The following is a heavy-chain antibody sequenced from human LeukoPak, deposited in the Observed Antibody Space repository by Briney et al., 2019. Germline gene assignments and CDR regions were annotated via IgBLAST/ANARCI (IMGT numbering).Heavy chain of an antibody. Sequence: ASVKVSCKPSGYFFNDYFIHWVRQAPGQGLEWMGYTNPNSPGPRYAQKFEGRVTMTWDTSISTATMELSRLTSDDTAVYFCARERVPLGQWYFQHWGQGTAVIVSS. D-gene: IGHD1-1*01. V-gene: IGHV1-2*02. CDR2: TNPNSPGP. CDR1: GYFFNDYF. J-gene: IGHJ1*01. CDR3: ARERVPLGQWYFQH.